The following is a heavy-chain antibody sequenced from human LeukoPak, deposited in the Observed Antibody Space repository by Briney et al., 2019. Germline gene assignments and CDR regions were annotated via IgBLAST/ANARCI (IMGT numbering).Heavy chain of an antibody. J-gene: IGHJ4*02. CDR3: ARHQLSSTLDY. CDR2: INHSGST. V-gene: IGHV4-34*01. Sequence: KPSETLSLTCAVYGGSFSGYYWSWIRQPPGKGLEWIGEINHSGSTNYNPSLKSRVTISVDTSKNQFSLKLSSVTAADTAVYYCARHQLSSTLDYWGQGTLVTVSS. D-gene: IGHD5-24*01. CDR1: GGSFSGYY.